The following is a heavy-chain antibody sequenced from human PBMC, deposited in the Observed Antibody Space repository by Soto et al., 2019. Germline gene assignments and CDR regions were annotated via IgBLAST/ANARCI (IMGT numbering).Heavy chain of an antibody. D-gene: IGHD2-2*01. V-gene: IGHV3-9*01. J-gene: IGHJ3*02. CDR2: ISWNSGSI. CDR3: AKVVGPCSSTSCPGADAFDI. CDR1: GFTFADYA. Sequence: PGGSLRLSCAASGFTFADYAMHGVRQAPGKGLEWVSGISWNSGSIGYADSVKGRFTISRDNAKNSLYLQMNSLRAEDTALYYCAKVVGPCSSTSCPGADAFDIWGQGTMVTVSS.